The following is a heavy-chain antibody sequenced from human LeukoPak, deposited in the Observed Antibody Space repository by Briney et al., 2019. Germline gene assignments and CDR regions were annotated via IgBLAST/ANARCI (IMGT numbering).Heavy chain of an antibody. CDR2: ISSSSSTI. CDR1: GFTFSSYS. J-gene: IGHJ4*02. V-gene: IGHV3-48*01. CDR3: ARDLGNEDFWSGSDYFDY. Sequence: GGSLRLSCAASGFTFSSYSMNWVRQAPGKGLEWVSYISSSSSTIYYADSVKGRFTISRDNAKNSLYLQMNSLRAEDTAVYYCARDLGNEDFWSGSDYFDYWGQGTLVTVSS. D-gene: IGHD3-3*01.